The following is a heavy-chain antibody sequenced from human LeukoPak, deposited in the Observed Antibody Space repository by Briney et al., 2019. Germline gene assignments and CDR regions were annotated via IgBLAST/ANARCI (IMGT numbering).Heavy chain of an antibody. CDR3: VREARGYHYTDFDY. J-gene: IGHJ4*02. CDR1: GFTLGSHD. V-gene: IGHV3-13*01. Sequence: GGSLRLSCTASGFTLGSHDMHWVRQIPGQGLEWVAAVSSGFHAFFADSVQGRFTVSRGDARNSLYLQMNSLRAGDTAVYYCVREARGYHYTDFDYWGQGTLVTVSS. CDR2: VSSGFHA. D-gene: IGHD5-18*01.